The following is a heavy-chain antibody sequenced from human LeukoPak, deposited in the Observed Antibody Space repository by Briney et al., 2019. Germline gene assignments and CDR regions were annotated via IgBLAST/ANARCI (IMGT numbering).Heavy chain of an antibody. V-gene: IGHV3-30-3*01. J-gene: IGHJ4*02. D-gene: IGHD6-13*01. Sequence: GGSLRLSCTASDFSVSNNYMSWVRQAPGKGLEWVAVISYDGSNKYYADSVTGRFTISRDNSKNTLYLQMNSLRAEDTAIYYCARENSGIAATDIIDYWGQGTLVTVSS. CDR3: ARENSGIAATDIIDY. CDR1: DFSVSNNY. CDR2: ISYDGSNK.